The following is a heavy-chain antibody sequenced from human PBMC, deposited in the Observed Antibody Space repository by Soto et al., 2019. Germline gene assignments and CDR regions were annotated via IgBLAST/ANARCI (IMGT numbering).Heavy chain of an antibody. Sequence: EVQILESGGDLVQPGGSLRLSCAASGFTFSSYAVSWVRQAPGKGLEWVSGISGSGGSTYYADSVKGRFSISRDNSKNTLYLQMNSLRAEDTAIYYCARVRGYIVVVPAARTYFDYWGQGILVLVSS. CDR1: GFTFSSYA. CDR3: ARVRGYIVVVPAARTYFDY. V-gene: IGHV3-23*01. CDR2: ISGSGGST. J-gene: IGHJ4*02. D-gene: IGHD2-2*01.